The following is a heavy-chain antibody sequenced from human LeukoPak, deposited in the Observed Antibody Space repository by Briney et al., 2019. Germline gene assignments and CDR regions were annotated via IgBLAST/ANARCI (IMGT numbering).Heavy chain of an antibody. V-gene: IGHV1-8*03. Sequence: ASVKVSCKASGYTFTSYDINWVRQATGQGLEWMGWMNPNSGNTGYAQKFQGRVTITRNTPISTAYMELSSLRSEDTAVYYCARGVGRNAGWYYYMDVWGKGTTVTVSS. J-gene: IGHJ6*03. D-gene: IGHD1-26*01. CDR1: GYTFTSYD. CDR3: ARGVGRNAGWYYYMDV. CDR2: MNPNSGNT.